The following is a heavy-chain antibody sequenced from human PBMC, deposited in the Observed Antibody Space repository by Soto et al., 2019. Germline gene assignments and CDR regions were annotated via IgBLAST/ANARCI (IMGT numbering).Heavy chain of an antibody. CDR3: ARDYGDFAFDI. CDR2: ITSGSNYI. D-gene: IGHD4-17*01. J-gene: IGHJ3*02. Sequence: GGSLRLSCAASGFTFSSYNMNWVRQTPGKGLEWVSSITSGSNYIYYADSVKGRFTISRDNAKNSLYLQMNSLRAEDTAVYYCARDYGDFAFDIWGQGTMVTVSS. V-gene: IGHV3-21*01. CDR1: GFTFSSYN.